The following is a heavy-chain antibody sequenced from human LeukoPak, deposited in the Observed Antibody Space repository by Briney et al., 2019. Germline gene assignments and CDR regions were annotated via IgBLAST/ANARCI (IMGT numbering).Heavy chain of an antibody. J-gene: IGHJ3*02. V-gene: IGHV3-48*01. CDR3: ARDWVVVPDDAFDI. Sequence: QTGGSLRLSCAASGFTFSSYSMNWVRQAPGKGLEWVPYISSSSSTIYYADSVKGRFTISRDNAKNSLYLQMNSLRAEDTAVYYCARDWVVVPDDAFDIWGQGTMVTVSS. CDR1: GFTFSSYS. D-gene: IGHD2-2*01. CDR2: ISSSSSTI.